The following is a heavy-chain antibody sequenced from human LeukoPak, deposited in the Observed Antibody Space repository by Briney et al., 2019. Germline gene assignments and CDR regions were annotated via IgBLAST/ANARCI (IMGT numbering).Heavy chain of an antibody. CDR2: MKLDGSEE. CDR1: GFTFRSYW. CDR3: ARWARYCSSGSCYSWFDP. Sequence: GGSLRLSCAASGFTFRSYWMSWVRQAPGKGLEWVANMKLDGSEEYYVDSVKGRFTISSDNAKNSLYLQMNSLRVDDTAVYYCARWARYCSSGSCYSWFDPWGQGTLITVSS. J-gene: IGHJ5*02. V-gene: IGHV3-7*01. D-gene: IGHD2-15*01.